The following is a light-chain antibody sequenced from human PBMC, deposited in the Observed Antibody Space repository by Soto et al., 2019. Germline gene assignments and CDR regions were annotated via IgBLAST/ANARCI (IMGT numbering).Light chain of an antibody. V-gene: IGKV1-16*02. CDR3: QQYDTYPLT. J-gene: IGKJ4*01. CDR2: AAS. CDR1: QGIRNY. Sequence: DIQMTQSPSSLSASVGDRVTITCRASQGIRNYLAWFQQKPGKAPKSLIYAASNLQSGVPSNYSGSGYGTDFTLTISSLQPEDFATYYCQQYDTYPLTFGGGTTAEIK.